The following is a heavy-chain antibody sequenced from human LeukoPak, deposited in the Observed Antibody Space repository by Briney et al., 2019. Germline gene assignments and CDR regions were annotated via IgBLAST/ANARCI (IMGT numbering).Heavy chain of an antibody. V-gene: IGHV3-23*01. CDR1: GFAFSDYA. CDR2: ISGRGDET. D-gene: IGHD2-15*01. Sequence: GGSLRLSCAASGFAFSDYAMSWVRQAPGGGLEWVSAISGRGDETFHADSVKGRFTTPRDNSKNTLSLQMSSLRVEDSAVYFCAKDTSAWWYHRAYMNVWGTGTTVTVSS. J-gene: IGHJ6*03. CDR3: AKDTSAWWYHRAYMNV.